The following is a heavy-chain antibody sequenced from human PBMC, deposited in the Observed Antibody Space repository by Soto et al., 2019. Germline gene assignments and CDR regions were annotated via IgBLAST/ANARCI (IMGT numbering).Heavy chain of an antibody. D-gene: IGHD2-2*01. CDR1: GGSFSGYY. J-gene: IGHJ4*02. CDR3: ARGDIVVVPAAPFDY. Sequence: QVQLQQWGAGLLKPSETLSLTCAVYGGSFSGYYWSWIRQPPGKGLEWIGEINHSGSTNYNPSLTSRVTISVDTSKNQFSLKLSSVTAADTAVYYCARGDIVVVPAAPFDYWGQGTLVTVSS. CDR2: INHSGST. V-gene: IGHV4-34*01.